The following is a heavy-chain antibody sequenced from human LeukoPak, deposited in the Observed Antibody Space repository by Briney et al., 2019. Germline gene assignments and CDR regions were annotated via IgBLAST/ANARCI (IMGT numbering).Heavy chain of an antibody. D-gene: IGHD6-13*01. CDR1: GFTFSSYS. J-gene: IGHJ6*02. Sequence: RTGGSLRLSCAASGFTFSSYSMNWVRQAPGKGLEWVSYISSSSSTLYYADSVKGRFTISRDNAKNSLYLQMNSLRAEDTAVYYCAGGYSSSWYYYYYFGMDVWGQGTTVTVSS. V-gene: IGHV3-48*01. CDR3: AGGYSSSWYYYYYFGMDV. CDR2: ISSSSSTL.